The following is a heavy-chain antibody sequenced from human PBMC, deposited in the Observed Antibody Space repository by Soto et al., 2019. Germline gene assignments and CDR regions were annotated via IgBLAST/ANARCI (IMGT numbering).Heavy chain of an antibody. D-gene: IGHD3-10*01. V-gene: IGHV1-46*01. CDR2: INPSGGST. CDR3: ASDNRFLWFGDLLI. Sequence: QVHLVHSGAEVKKPGASVTVSCKASGYTVTNYYIHWVRQAPGQGLEWMGVINPSGGSTDYTPKFQYRVTMSRDTSTSTVYMELSSLRSEDTAVEYCASDNRFLWFGDLLIWGQGTLVPVSS. J-gene: IGHJ4*02. CDR1: GYTVTNYY.